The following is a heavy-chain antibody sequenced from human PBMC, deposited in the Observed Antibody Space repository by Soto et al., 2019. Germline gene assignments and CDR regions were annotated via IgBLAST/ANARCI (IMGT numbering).Heavy chain of an antibody. V-gene: IGHV3-23*01. D-gene: IGHD6-13*01. Sequence: EVQLLESGGGLVQPGGSLRLSCAASGFTFSSYAMTWVRQAPGKGLEWVSAISGGGDSTYYADSVKGRFTISRDNSQNTLYLQMNSLRVEDTALYYCAKDVGSSPYNWVDPWGQGTLVTVSS. J-gene: IGHJ5*02. CDR2: ISGGGDST. CDR3: AKDVGSSPYNWVDP. CDR1: GFTFSSYA.